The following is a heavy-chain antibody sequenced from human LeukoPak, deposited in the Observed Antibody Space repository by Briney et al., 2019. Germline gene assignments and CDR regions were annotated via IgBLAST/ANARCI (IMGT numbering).Heavy chain of an antibody. D-gene: IGHD2-2*01. CDR1: GFTFSSYW. V-gene: IGHV3-74*01. Sequence: GGSLRLSCAASGFTFSSYWLHWVRQAPGKGLVWVSRINSDGSSTSYADSVKGRFTISRDNAKNTLYLQMNSLRAEDTAVYYCARQGVVPAAPDAFDIWGQGTMVTVSS. CDR2: INSDGSST. CDR3: ARQGVVPAAPDAFDI. J-gene: IGHJ3*02.